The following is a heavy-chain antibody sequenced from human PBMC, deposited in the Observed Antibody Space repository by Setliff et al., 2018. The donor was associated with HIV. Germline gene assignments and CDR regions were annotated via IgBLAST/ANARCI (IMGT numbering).Heavy chain of an antibody. J-gene: IGHJ6*03. CDR2: IHTTGSI. V-gene: IGHV4-61*09. CDR3: ARDATSEGYMDV. CDR1: GGSIRTGNYY. Sequence: SETLSLTCTVSGGSIRTGNYYWNWIRQPAGKGLEWIGHIHTTGSITYNPSLRSRVTISLDTSKNQVSLKLTSVTAADTAMYFCARDATSEGYMDVWGKGTTVTVSS.